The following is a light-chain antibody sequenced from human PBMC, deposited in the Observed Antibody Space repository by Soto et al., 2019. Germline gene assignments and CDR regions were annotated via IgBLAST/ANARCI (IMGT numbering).Light chain of an antibody. J-gene: IGLJ1*01. CDR3: SSYAGSPV. V-gene: IGLV2-8*01. CDR2: EVS. CDR1: SSDVGGYNY. Sequence: QSALTQPPSASGSPGQSVTISCTGTSSDVGGYNYVSWYQQHPGKAPKLMIYEVSKRPSGVPDRFSGSRSGNTASLTVSGLQAEDDADYYCSSYAGSPVFATGTKVTVL.